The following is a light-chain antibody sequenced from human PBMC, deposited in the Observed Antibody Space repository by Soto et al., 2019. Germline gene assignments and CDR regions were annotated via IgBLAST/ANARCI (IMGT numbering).Light chain of an antibody. CDR2: RNN. CDR3: AAWDDSLSGVV. Sequence: QSVLTQPPSASGTPGQRGTISCSGSSSNIGSNYVYWYQQLPGTAPKLLISRNNQRPSGVPDRFSGYKSGTSASLAISGLRSEEEADYYCAAWDDSLSGVVFGGGTKLTVL. CDR1: SSNIGSNY. V-gene: IGLV1-47*01. J-gene: IGLJ2*01.